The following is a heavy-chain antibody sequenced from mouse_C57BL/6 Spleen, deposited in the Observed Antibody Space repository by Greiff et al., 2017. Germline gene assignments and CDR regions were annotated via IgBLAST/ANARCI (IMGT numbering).Heavy chain of an antibody. CDR2: IYPGSGST. CDR1: GYTFTSYW. CDR3: ARTPLTTLVAFYYFDY. V-gene: IGHV1-55*01. D-gene: IGHD1-1*01. Sequence: VKLQQPGAELVKPGASVKMSCKASGYTFTSYWITWVKQRPGQGLEWIGDIYPGSGSTNYNEKFKSKATLTVDTSSSTAYMHLSSLTSEDSAVYYCARTPLTTLVAFYYFDYWGQGTTLTVSS. J-gene: IGHJ2*01.